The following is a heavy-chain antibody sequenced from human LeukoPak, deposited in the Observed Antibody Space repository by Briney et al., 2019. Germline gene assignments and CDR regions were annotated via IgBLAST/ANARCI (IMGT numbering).Heavy chain of an antibody. CDR1: GGSISGYY. J-gene: IGHJ5*02. V-gene: IGHV4-59*12. CDR3: ARDETHFYGSGSSNWFDP. D-gene: IGHD3-10*01. Sequence: PSETLSPTCSVSGGSISGYYWSWIRQPPGKGLEWIGYIYYSGTTIYNPSLKSRLTVSLDTSKNQFSLNLSSVTAADTAVYYCARDETHFYGSGSSNWFDPWGQGILVTVSS. CDR2: IYYSGTT.